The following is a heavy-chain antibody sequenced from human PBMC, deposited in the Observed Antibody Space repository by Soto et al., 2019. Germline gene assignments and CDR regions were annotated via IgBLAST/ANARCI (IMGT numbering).Heavy chain of an antibody. CDR2: INPNSGGT. V-gene: IGHV1-2*04. CDR1: GYTFTGYY. Sequence: ASVKVSCKASGYTFTGYYIHWVRQAPGQGLEWMGWINPNSGGTNYAQKFQGWVTMTRDTSISTAYMELSRLRSDDTAVYYCARDLYTYYYYGMDVWGQGTTVTVSS. D-gene: IGHD4-4*01. CDR3: ARDLYTYYYYGMDV. J-gene: IGHJ6*02.